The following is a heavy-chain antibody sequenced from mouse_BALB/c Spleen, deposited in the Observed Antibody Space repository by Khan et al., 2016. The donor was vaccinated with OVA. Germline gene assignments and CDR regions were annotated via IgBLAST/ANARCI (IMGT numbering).Heavy chain of an antibody. CDR1: GYTFTSYY. D-gene: IGHD2-2*01. V-gene: IGHV1S81*02. Sequence: QVQLKEFGAELVKPGASVRLSCKASGYTFTSYYLYWVKQRPGQGLEWIGDINPSSGGTNFNEKLKSKATLTVDKSSSTAYIQLNSLTSEDSAVYYCSRSGYGSFAYWGQGTLVTVSA. CDR2: INPSSGGT. J-gene: IGHJ3*01. CDR3: SRSGYGSFAY.